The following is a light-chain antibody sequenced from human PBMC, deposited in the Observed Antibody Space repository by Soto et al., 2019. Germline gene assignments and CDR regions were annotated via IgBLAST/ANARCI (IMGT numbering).Light chain of an antibody. V-gene: IGKV3-11*01. Sequence: EIVLTQSPATLSLSPGERATLSCRASQSVSSYLAWYQQKPGQAPRLLIYDASNRATGIPARFSGSGYGTDFTLTISILEPEDFAIYYCQQRSNWPPVTVGGGTKVEIK. CDR3: QQRSNWPPVT. J-gene: IGKJ4*01. CDR2: DAS. CDR1: QSVSSY.